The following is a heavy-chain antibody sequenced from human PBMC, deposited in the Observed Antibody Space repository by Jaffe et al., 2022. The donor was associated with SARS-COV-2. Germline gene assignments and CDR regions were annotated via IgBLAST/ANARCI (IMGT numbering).Heavy chain of an antibody. CDR2: INAGNGNT. CDR1: GYTFTSYA. CDR3: ARGSLGQFQKNWFDP. Sequence: QVQLVQSGAEVKKPGASVKVSCKASGYTFTSYAMHWVRQAPGQRLEWMGWINAGNGNTKYSQKFQGRVTITRDTSASTAYMELSSLRSEDTAVYYCARGSLGQFQKNWFDPWGQGTLVTVSS. V-gene: IGHV1-3*01. D-gene: IGHD6-13*01. J-gene: IGHJ5*02.